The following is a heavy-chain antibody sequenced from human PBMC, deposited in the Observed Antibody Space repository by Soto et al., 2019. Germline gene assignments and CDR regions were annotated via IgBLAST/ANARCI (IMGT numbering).Heavy chain of an antibody. CDR2: ISYDGSNK. Sequence: QAQLVESGGGVVQPGRSLRLSCAASGFTFSSYAMHWVRQAPGKGLEWVAVISYDGSNKYYADSVKGRFTISRDNSKNTLYLQMNSLRAEDTAVYYCARAGYDAFDIWGQGTMVTVSS. CDR3: ARAGYDAFDI. D-gene: IGHD2-15*01. V-gene: IGHV3-30-3*01. J-gene: IGHJ3*02. CDR1: GFTFSSYA.